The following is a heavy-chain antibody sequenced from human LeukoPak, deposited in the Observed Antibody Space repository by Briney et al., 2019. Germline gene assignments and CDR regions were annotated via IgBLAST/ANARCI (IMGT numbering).Heavy chain of an antibody. CDR1: GFIFSDYY. CDR3: ARDGIVAAGWGYSPFHYGMDV. D-gene: IGHD6-13*01. CDR2: ISGSTTYI. J-gene: IGHJ6*02. V-gene: IGHV3-11*05. Sequence: GGSLRLSCAASGFIFSDYYMSWIRQAPGKGLEWVSYISGSTTYIEYADSVKGRFTISRDNAKNSLFLQMNSLRDEDTAVYYCARDGIVAAGWGYSPFHYGMDVWGQGTTVTVSS.